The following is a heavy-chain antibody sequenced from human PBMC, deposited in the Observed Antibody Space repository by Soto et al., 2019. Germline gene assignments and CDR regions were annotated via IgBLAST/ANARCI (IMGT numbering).Heavy chain of an antibody. CDR1: GGSINSYY. CDR3: ARRYGKNAFDI. D-gene: IGHD5-18*01. Sequence: QVQLQESGPGLVKPSETLSLTCTVSGGSINSYYWSWIRQPPGKGLEWIGYIYYSGSTNYNPSLKSRVTISVDTSKNQFSLKLSSVTAADTAVYCCARRYGKNAFDIWGQGTMVTVSS. CDR2: IYYSGST. V-gene: IGHV4-59*01. J-gene: IGHJ3*02.